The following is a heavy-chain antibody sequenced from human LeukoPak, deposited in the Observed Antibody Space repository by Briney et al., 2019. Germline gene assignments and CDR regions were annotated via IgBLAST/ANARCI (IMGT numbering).Heavy chain of an antibody. J-gene: IGHJ3*01. D-gene: IGHD5-12*01. CDR3: ARVGYYYGLDF. V-gene: IGHV3-48*03. Sequence: GGSLRLSCAASGFTFNTYEMSWVRQAPGKGLERVSSIGSGGRKISYADSVKGRFTVSRDNAKTSLFLQVNSLGPEDTATYYCARVGYYYGLDFWGQGTMITVSS. CDR2: IGSGGRKI. CDR1: GFTFNTYE.